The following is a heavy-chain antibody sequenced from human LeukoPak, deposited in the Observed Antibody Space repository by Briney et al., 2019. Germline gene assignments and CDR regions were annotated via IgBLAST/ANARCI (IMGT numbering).Heavy chain of an antibody. CDR1: GYTFTIYG. J-gene: IGHJ3*02. V-gene: IGHV1-18*01. Sequence: SCKXSGYTFTIYGISWVGQAPGQGHEWMGWISAYNGNTNYAQKLQGSVTITTDTSTSTAYMQLRSLRSDDTAVYYCARDANSSGCQLDAFDIWGQGTMVTVSS. D-gene: IGHD6-19*01. CDR3: ARDANSSGCQLDAFDI. CDR2: ISAYNGNT.